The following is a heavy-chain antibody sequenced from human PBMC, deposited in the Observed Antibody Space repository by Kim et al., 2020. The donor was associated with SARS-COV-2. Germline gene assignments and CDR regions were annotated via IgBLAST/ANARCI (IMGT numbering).Heavy chain of an antibody. J-gene: IGHJ5*02. D-gene: IGHD2-15*01. Sequence: SETLSLTCAVYGGSFSGYYWSWIRQPPGKGLEWIGEINHSGSTNYNPSLKSRVTISVDTSKNQFSLKLSSVTAADTAVYYCARGIRVVVAARYSNMGNWFDPWGQGTLVTVSS. CDR2: INHSGST. CDR1: GGSFSGYY. CDR3: ARGIRVVVAARYSNMGNWFDP. V-gene: IGHV4-34*01.